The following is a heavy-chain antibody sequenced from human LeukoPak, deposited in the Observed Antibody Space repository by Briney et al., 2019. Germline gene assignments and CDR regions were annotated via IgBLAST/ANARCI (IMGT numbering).Heavy chain of an antibody. J-gene: IGHJ4*02. Sequence: GGSLRLSCAASGFTFSSYSMNWVRQAPGKGLEWVSSISSRSSYIYYADSVKGRFTISRDNAKNSLYLQINSLRAEDTAVYYCARDLGELDAPDYWGQGTLVTVSS. V-gene: IGHV3-21*04. D-gene: IGHD3-10*01. CDR2: ISSRSSYI. CDR3: ARDLGELDAPDY. CDR1: GFTFSSYS.